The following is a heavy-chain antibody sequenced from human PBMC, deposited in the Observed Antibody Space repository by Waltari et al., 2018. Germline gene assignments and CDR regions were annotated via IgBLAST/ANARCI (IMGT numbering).Heavy chain of an antibody. J-gene: IGHJ4*02. D-gene: IGHD3-3*01. CDR1: GGSISGYY. CDR3: ARGGTAVYDFWSGNAFDY. Sequence: QVQLQESGPGLVKPSETLSLTCTVSGGSISGYYWRWIRQPPGKGLEWIGYIYYSGSTNYNPSLKSRVTISVDTSKNQFSLKLSSVTAADTAVYYCARGGTAVYDFWSGNAFDYWGQGTLVTVSS. CDR2: IYYSGST. V-gene: IGHV4-59*01.